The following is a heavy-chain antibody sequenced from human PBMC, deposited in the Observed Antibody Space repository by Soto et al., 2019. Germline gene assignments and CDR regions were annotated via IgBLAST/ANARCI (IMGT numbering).Heavy chain of an antibody. CDR3: ATPHARSSPSTHPYYYALDV. V-gene: IGHV1-69*13. Sequence: SVKVSCKVSGGVFRRYAISWVRQAPGQGLEWLGGIVPIFGTTNYAQKFQGRVTIVADESTSTAYMDLSSLRSDDTAVYYCATPHARSSPSTHPYYYALDVWGQGTTVTVSS. J-gene: IGHJ6*02. CDR1: GGVFRRYA. CDR2: IVPIFGTT.